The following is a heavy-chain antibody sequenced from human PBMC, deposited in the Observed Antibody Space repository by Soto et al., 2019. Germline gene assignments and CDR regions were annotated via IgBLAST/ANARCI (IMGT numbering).Heavy chain of an antibody. V-gene: IGHV3-30*18. CDR1: GFTFSSYG. CDR2: ISYDGSNK. J-gene: IGHJ5*02. Sequence: GGSLRLSCAASGFTFSSYGMHWVRQAPGKGLEWVAVISYDGSNKYYADSVKGRFTISRDNSKNTLYLQMNSLRAEDTAVYHCAKDNVVEVAANGYNWSAPWGQGTPVTVSS. CDR3: AKDNVVEVAANGYNWSAP. D-gene: IGHD2-15*01.